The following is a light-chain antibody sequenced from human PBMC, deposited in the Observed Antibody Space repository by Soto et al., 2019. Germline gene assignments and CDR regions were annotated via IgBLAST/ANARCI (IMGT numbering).Light chain of an antibody. CDR3: SSYTSSSTWL. V-gene: IGLV2-14*01. Sequence: QSALTQPASVSGSPGQSITISCTGTSSDVGNYNYVSWYQQHPGKAPKLMIYGVSNRPSEVSNRFSGSNSGNTASLTISGLQADDEADYYCSSYTSSSTWLFGGGTKLTVL. CDR2: GVS. J-gene: IGLJ3*02. CDR1: SSDVGNYNY.